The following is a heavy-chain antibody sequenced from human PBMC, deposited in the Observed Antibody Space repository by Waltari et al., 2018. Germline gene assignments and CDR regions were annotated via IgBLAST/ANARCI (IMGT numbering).Heavy chain of an antibody. CDR3: ARVSVAGFYYYYMDV. D-gene: IGHD6-19*01. Sequence: EVQLVESGGGLVQPGGSLRLSCAASGFTFSSYWMHWVRQAPGKGLVWVSRINTDGSSTSYADSVKGRFTISRDNAKNTLYLQMNSLRSEDTAVYYCARVSVAGFYYYYMDVWGKGTTVTVSS. V-gene: IGHV3-74*01. J-gene: IGHJ6*03. CDR1: GFTFSSYW. CDR2: INTDGSST.